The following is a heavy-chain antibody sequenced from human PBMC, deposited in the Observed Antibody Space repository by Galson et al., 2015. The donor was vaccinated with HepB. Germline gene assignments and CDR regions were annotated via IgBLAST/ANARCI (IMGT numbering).Heavy chain of an antibody. CDR3: TTDFPFITIFGGQTNAFDI. Sequence: SLRLSCAASGFTFRNTWMSWVRQAPGKGLEWVGRIKSKTGGGTTDYAAPVKGRFTISRDDSKNTLYLQMNSLKTEDTAVYYCTTDFPFITIFGGQTNAFDIWGQGTMVTVSS. D-gene: IGHD3-3*01. J-gene: IGHJ3*02. CDR2: IKSKTGGGTT. V-gene: IGHV3-15*01. CDR1: GFTFRNTW.